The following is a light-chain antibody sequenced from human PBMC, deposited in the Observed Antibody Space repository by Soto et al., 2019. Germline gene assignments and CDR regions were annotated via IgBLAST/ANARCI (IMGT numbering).Light chain of an antibody. CDR2: GAS. CDR1: QSVSSTY. Sequence: EIVLTQSPGTLSLSPGERATLSRRASQSVSSTYLAWYQQKPGQAPRLLIYGASNRATGIPDRFSGSGSGXDFTLTISRLEPEDFAVYYCQQYGGSRWTFGQGTRVDI. V-gene: IGKV3-20*01. J-gene: IGKJ1*01. CDR3: QQYGGSRWT.